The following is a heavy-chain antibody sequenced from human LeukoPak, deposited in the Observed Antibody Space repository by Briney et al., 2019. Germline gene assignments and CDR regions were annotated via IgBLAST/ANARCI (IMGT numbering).Heavy chain of an antibody. D-gene: IGHD5-18*01. Sequence: PGGSLRLSCAASGFTFDDYAMHCVRQAPGKGLEWVSLISGDGGSTYYADSVKGRFTISRDNSKNSLYLQMNSLRTEDTALYYCAKDSDIQLWFGLIDYWGQGTLVTVSS. V-gene: IGHV3-43*02. CDR2: ISGDGGST. J-gene: IGHJ4*02. CDR1: GFTFDDYA. CDR3: AKDSDIQLWFGLIDY.